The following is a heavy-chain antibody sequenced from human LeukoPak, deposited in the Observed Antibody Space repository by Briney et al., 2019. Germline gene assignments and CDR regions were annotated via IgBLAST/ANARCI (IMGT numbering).Heavy chain of an antibody. CDR3: ARDRYSSSSDYYYYMDV. V-gene: IGHV3-7*01. CDR1: GFTFSSYS. Sequence: PGGSLRLSCAASGFTFSSYSMNWVRQAPGKGLEWVANIKQDGSEKYYVDSVKGRFTISRDNAKNSLYLQMNSLRAEDTAVYYCARDRYSSSSDYYYYMDVWGKGTTVTVSS. CDR2: IKQDGSEK. J-gene: IGHJ6*03. D-gene: IGHD6-6*01.